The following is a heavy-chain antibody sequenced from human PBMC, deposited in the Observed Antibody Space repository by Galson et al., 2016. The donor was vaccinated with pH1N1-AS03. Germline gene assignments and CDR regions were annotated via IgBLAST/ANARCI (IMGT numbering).Heavy chain of an antibody. CDR3: ARMTYNDFLDS. Sequence: SETLSLTCSVSGGSISNYYWSWIRQPPGKGLEWIGHVYSPGRSKYNPSLKSRVTLSLDTTTNQFSLKMTSVTPADTAIYYCARMTYNDFLDSWGQGRPVTVSS. CDR2: VYSPGRS. D-gene: IGHD1-14*01. J-gene: IGHJ4*02. V-gene: IGHV4-59*01. CDR1: GGSISNYY.